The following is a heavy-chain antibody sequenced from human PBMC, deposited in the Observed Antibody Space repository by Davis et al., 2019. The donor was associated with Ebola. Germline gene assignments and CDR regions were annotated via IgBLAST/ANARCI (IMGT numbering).Heavy chain of an antibody. J-gene: IGHJ4*02. Sequence: GESLKISCAASGFTFSSYAMSWVRQAPGKGLEWVSAISYSVGSTYYADSVKGRFTISRDNSKNTLYLQMNSLRAEDTAVYYCARVLVHSAINILEMNYFDYWGQGTLVTVSS. D-gene: IGHD1-26*01. CDR1: GFTFSSYA. V-gene: IGHV3-23*01. CDR2: ISYSVGST. CDR3: ARVLVHSAINILEMNYFDY.